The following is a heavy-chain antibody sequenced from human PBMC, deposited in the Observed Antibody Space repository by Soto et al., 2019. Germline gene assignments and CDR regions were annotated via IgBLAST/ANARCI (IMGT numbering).Heavy chain of an antibody. Sequence: GESLKISCQGSGYKFTNYWLGWVRQRPGKGLEWMGLIYPGDSETKYNQSFQGQVTVSADKSISTAYLEWGSLRPSDSGIYYCARLKQSDNWAATFDTWGLGTLVTVSS. CDR2: IYPGDSET. V-gene: IGHV5-51*01. J-gene: IGHJ4*02. CDR3: ARLKQSDNWAATFDT. CDR1: GYKFTNYW. D-gene: IGHD6-25*01.